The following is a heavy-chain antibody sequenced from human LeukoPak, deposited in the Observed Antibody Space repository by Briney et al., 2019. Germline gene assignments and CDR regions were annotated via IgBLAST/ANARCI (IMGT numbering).Heavy chain of an antibody. CDR3: VRDSSGYYYGEGFDY. CDR1: GGTFSSYT. CDR2: IVTLFGTT. V-gene: IGHV1-69*05. Sequence: SVKASCKASGGTFSSYTFSWVRQAPGQGLEWMGGIVTLFGTTNYAQKFQGRVTITTDESTSTAYMELSSLRSEDTAVYYCVRDSSGYYYGEGFDYWGQGTLVTVSS. D-gene: IGHD3-22*01. J-gene: IGHJ4*02.